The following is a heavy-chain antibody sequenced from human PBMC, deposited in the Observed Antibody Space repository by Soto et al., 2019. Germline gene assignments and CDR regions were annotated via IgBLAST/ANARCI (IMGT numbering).Heavy chain of an antibody. CDR1: GVSISSGDYY. D-gene: IGHD3-3*01. J-gene: IGHJ6*02. Sequence: PSATLSLTCTVSGVSISSGDYYWSWMRQPPGKGREWSGYIYYSGSTYYNPSLKSRVTISVDTSKNQFSLKLSSVTAADTAVYYCARDANFWSGYYSVYYYYGMDVWGQGTTVTVS. CDR2: IYYSGST. CDR3: ARDANFWSGYYSVYYYYGMDV. V-gene: IGHV4-30-4*01.